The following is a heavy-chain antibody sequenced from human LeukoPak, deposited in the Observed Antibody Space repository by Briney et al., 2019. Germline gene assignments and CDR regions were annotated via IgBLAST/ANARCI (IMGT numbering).Heavy chain of an antibody. CDR3: AKTSGSYRLWAFDI. V-gene: IGHV3-23*01. D-gene: IGHD1-26*01. Sequence: GGSLRLSCAASGFAFSSHAMSWVRQAPGKGLEWVSAISGSGGSTYYADSVKGRFTISRDNSKNTLYLQMNSLRAEDTAVYYCAKTSGSYRLWAFDIWGQGTMVTVSS. CDR2: ISGSGGST. CDR1: GFAFSSHA. J-gene: IGHJ3*02.